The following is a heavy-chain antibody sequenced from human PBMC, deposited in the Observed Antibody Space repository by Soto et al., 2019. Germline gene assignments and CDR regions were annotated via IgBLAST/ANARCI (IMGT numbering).Heavy chain of an antibody. D-gene: IGHD2-8*01. J-gene: IGHJ6*02. V-gene: IGHV1-2*02. CDR3: ARWLTVGYCTIVGCYMRALYGMDA. CDR1: GYTFSGYY. Sequence: ASVNVSHKASGYTFSGYYIRWLRQPPRQGLEWMGWINPNSGSTNYAQTFQGRVTVTRDTPNSQASMELSRVTSEDTAVYYCARWLTVGYCTIVGCYMRALYGMDAWGQGTMVTVSS. CDR2: INPNSGST.